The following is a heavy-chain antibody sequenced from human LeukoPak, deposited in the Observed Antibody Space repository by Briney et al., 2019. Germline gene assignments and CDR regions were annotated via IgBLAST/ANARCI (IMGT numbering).Heavy chain of an antibody. J-gene: IGHJ4*02. D-gene: IGHD3-16*01. CDR3: TRGAGWLIDY. CDR1: GGSISSSSYY. Sequence: SETLSLTCTVSGGSISSSSYYWGWIRQPPGKGLEWIGSIYYSGSTYYNPSLKSRVTKSVDTSKNQFSLKLSSVTAADTAVYYCTRGAGWLIDYWGQGILVTVSS. CDR2: IYYSGST. V-gene: IGHV4-39*07.